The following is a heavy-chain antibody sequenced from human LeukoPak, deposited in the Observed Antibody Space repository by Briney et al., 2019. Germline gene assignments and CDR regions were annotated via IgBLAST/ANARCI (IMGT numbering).Heavy chain of an antibody. CDR3: ARGHQFVDV. CDR2: INWNGGST. V-gene: IGHV3-20*04. CDR1: GFTFDDYV. J-gene: IGHJ6*04. D-gene: IGHD2-2*01. Sequence: GGSLRLSCAASGFTFDDYVMSWGRQAPGKGLELVSGINWNGGSTGYADSVKGRFTISRDNDKNSLYMQMNSVRAEDTALYYCARGHQFVDVWGKGTTVTVSS.